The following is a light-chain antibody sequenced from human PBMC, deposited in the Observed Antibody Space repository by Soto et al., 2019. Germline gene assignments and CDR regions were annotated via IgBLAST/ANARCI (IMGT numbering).Light chain of an antibody. J-gene: IGKJ4*01. V-gene: IGKV1-12*01. CDR2: AAS. CDR1: QGISNW. CDR3: QKCKIAPFT. Sequence: DIQMTQSPSSVSASVGDRVTITCRASQGISNWLAWYQQKPGKAPKLLIYAASGLQRGVPSRFSGSGFGTDFTLTISSLQPEDFATYYCQKCKIAPFTFGGGTKVDIK.